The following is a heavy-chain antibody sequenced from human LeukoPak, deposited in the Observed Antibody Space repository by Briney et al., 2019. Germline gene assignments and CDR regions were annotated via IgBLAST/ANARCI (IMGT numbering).Heavy chain of an antibody. Sequence: ASVKVSCKASGYTFTGYYMHWVRQAPGQGLEWMGWINPNSGGTNYAQKFQGRVTMTRDTSISTAYVELSRLRSDDTAVYYCAREVAYCSGGSCYSSWFDPWGQGTLVTVSS. CDR3: AREVAYCSGGSCYSSWFDP. CDR2: INPNSGGT. J-gene: IGHJ5*02. CDR1: GYTFTGYY. D-gene: IGHD2-15*01. V-gene: IGHV1-2*02.